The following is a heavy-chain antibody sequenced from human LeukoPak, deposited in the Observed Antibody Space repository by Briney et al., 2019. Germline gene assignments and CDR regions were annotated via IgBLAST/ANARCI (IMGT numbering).Heavy chain of an antibody. J-gene: IGHJ4*02. Sequence: GGSLRLSCAASGFTFSNSAMSWVRQVPGKGLEWVSAISGSSTSTYFADSVKGRFTISRDNSNNALYLQMNSLRAEDTAVYYCAKDSGAFDWWAFDYWGQGTLVTVSS. CDR1: GFTFSNSA. D-gene: IGHD3-9*01. V-gene: IGHV3-23*01. CDR2: ISGSSTST. CDR3: AKDSGAFDWWAFDY.